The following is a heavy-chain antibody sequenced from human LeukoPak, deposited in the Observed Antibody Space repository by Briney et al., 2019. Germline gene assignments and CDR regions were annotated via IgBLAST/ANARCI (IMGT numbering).Heavy chain of an antibody. J-gene: IGHJ4*02. V-gene: IGHV4-39*07. CDR1: GGSISSSSYY. CDR3: ARENYDFWSGYYDY. CDR2: IYYSGST. D-gene: IGHD3-3*01. Sequence: SETLSLTCTVSGGSISSSSYYWGWIRQPPGKGLEWIGSIYYSGSTYYNPSLKSRVTISVDTSKNQFSLKLSSVTAADTAVYYCARENYDFWSGYYDYWGQGTLVTVSS.